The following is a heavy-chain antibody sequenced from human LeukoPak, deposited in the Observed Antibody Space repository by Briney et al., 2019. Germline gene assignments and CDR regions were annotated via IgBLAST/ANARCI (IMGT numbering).Heavy chain of an antibody. CDR3: AKWGDYDILTGYYDSDY. CDR2: IREDDGGK. D-gene: IGHD3-9*01. CDR1: GFIFSSYG. V-gene: IGHV3-7*03. J-gene: IGHJ4*01. Sequence: GGSLRLSCAASGFIFSSYGMSWVRQAPGKGLEWVANIREDDGGKYYVDSVKGRFTVSRDDAKNTLYLQMNTLRVEDTAVYYCAKWGDYDILTGYYDSDYWGHGTLVTVSS.